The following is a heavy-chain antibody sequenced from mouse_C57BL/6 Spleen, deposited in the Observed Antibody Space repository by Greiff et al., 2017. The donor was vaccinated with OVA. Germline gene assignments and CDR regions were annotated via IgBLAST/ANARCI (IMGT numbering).Heavy chain of an antibody. CDR3: ARANWDQGYFDY. Sequence: EVTLVESGGGLVKPGGSLKLSCAASGFTFSSYAMSWVRQTPEKRLEWVATISDGGSYTYYPDNVKGRFTISRDNAKNNLYLQMSHLKSEDTAMYYCARANWDQGYFDYWGQGTTLTVSS. D-gene: IGHD4-1*02. CDR1: GFTFSSYA. J-gene: IGHJ2*01. CDR2: ISDGGSYT. V-gene: IGHV5-4*03.